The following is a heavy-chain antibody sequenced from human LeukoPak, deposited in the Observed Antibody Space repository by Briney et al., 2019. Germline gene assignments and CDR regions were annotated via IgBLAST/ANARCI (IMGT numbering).Heavy chain of an antibody. V-gene: IGHV3-21*01. CDR3: ARDRGTFGVVDS. CDR2: VSTTSSYI. D-gene: IGHD3-3*01. Sequence: GGSLRLSCAASGFTFSSYNMNWVRQAPGKGLEWVSSVSTTSSYIYYADSVKGRFTISRDNAKNSLFLQVNSLSAEDTAVYYCARDRGTFGVVDSWGQGTLVAVSS. J-gene: IGHJ4*02. CDR1: GFTFSSYN.